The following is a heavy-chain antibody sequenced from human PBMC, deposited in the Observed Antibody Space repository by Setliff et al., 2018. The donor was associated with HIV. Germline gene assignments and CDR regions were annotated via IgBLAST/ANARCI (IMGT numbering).Heavy chain of an antibody. D-gene: IGHD6-19*01. Sequence: SETLSLTCTVSGVSIENNFWSWIRQPAGKGLEWIGHIYTSGSTNYNPSLKSRVTISVDTSKNRFSLKLNSVTAADTAFYYCARGRSSGGYGGFDYWGQGMLVTVSS. J-gene: IGHJ4*02. CDR3: ARGRSSGGYGGFDY. CDR1: GVSIENNF. CDR2: IYTSGST. V-gene: IGHV4-4*07.